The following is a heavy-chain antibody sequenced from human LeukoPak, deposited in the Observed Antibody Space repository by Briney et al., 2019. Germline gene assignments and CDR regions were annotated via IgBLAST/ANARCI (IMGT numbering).Heavy chain of an antibody. V-gene: IGHV3-30-3*01. Sequence: PGRSLRLSCAASGFTFSSYAMHWVRQAPGKGLEWVAVISYDGSNKYYADSVKGRFTISRDNSKNTLYLQMNSLRAEDTAVYYCARDRALTYYYYGMDAWGQGTTVTVSS. CDR3: ARDRALTYYYYGMDA. CDR1: GFTFSSYA. J-gene: IGHJ6*02. CDR2: ISYDGSNK.